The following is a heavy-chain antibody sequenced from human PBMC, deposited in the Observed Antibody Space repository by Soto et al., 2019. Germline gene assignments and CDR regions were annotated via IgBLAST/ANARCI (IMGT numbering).Heavy chain of an antibody. CDR3: AQDRRVVAVAAPFDY. J-gene: IGHJ4*02. V-gene: IGHV3-30*18. CDR2: ISYDGSNK. CDR1: GFTFSSYG. D-gene: IGHD6-19*01. Sequence: QVQLVESGGGVVQPGRSLRLSCAASGFTFSSYGMHWVRQAPGKGLEWVAVISYDGSNKYYADSVKGRFTISRDNSKNTLYLQMNSLRAEDTAVYYCAQDRRVVAVAAPFDYWGQGTLVTVSA.